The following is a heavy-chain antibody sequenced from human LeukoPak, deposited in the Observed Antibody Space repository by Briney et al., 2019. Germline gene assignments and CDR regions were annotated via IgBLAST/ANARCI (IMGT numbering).Heavy chain of an antibody. CDR3: VKVRGRARVGYFDY. Sequence: GGSLRLSCAVSGFTFSSSWILWVRHAPGKGLVWVIRINKDGSVTDYAESVKGRFSISRDNAKNTLYLQMNSLRVENTAIYYCVKVRGRARVGYFDYWGQGTLVTVSS. D-gene: IGHD1-26*01. V-gene: IGHV3-74*01. J-gene: IGHJ4*02. CDR1: GFTFSSSW. CDR2: INKDGSVT.